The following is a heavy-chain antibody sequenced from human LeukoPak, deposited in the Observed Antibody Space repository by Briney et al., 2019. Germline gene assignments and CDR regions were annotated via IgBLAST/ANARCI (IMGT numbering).Heavy chain of an antibody. Sequence: GASVTVSCKASGYTFTSYDINWVRQATGQGLEWMGWMNPNSGNTGYAQKFQGRVTLTRNTSISTAYMELSSLRAEDTAVYYCARVPPPWDLYFDYWGQGTLVTVSS. CDR1: GYTFTSYD. J-gene: IGHJ4*02. CDR2: MNPNSGNT. CDR3: ARVPPPWDLYFDY. D-gene: IGHD1-26*01. V-gene: IGHV1-8*01.